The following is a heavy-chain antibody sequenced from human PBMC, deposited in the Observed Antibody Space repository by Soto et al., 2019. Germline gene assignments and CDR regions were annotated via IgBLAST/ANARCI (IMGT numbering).Heavy chain of an antibody. CDR1: GGSISSYY. CDR3: ARDLTGINWFDP. V-gene: IGHV4-59*01. J-gene: IGHJ5*02. Sequence: SETLSLTCTVSGGSISSYYWSWIRQPPGKGLEWIGYIYYSGSTNYNPSLKSRVTISVDTSKNQFSLKLSSVTAADTAVYYCARDLTGINWFDPWGQGTLVTVSS. CDR2: IYYSGST.